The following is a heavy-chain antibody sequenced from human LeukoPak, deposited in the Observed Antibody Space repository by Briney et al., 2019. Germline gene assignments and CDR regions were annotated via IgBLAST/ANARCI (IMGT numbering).Heavy chain of an antibody. D-gene: IGHD6-6*01. CDR3: ATYSSSHHYFDY. CDR2: ISYDGSNK. V-gene: IGHV3-30*03. Sequence: GGSLRLSCAASGFTFSSYGMHWVRQAPGKGLEWVAVISYDGSNKYYADSVKGRFTISRDNSKNTLYLQMNSLRAEDTAVYYCATYSSSHHYFDYWGQGTLVTVSS. J-gene: IGHJ4*02. CDR1: GFTFSSYG.